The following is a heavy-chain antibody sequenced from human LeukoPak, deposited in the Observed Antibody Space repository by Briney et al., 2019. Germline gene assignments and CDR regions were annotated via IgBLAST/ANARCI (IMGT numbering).Heavy chain of an antibody. CDR3: ARLRITMIVVVIVNYFDY. J-gene: IGHJ4*02. D-gene: IGHD3-22*01. CDR2: IYYSGST. CDR1: GGSISSSSYY. Sequence: PSETLSLTCTVSGGSISSSSYYWGWIRQPPGKGLEWIGSIYYSGSTYYNPSLKSRATISVDTSKNQFSLKLSSVTAADTAVYYCARLRITMIVVVIVNYFDYWGQGTLVTVSS. V-gene: IGHV4-39*01.